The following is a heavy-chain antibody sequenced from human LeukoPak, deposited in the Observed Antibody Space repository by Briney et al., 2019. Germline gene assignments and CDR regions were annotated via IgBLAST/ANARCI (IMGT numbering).Heavy chain of an antibody. CDR1: GGSFSGYY. CDR3: ARRGGTYYYDSSGYHYGKFGPYYFDY. CDR2: INHSGST. J-gene: IGHJ4*02. Sequence: PSETLSLTCAVYGGSFSGYYWSWIRQPPGKGLEWIGEINHSGSTNYNPSLKSRVTISVDTSKNQFSLKLSSVTAADTAVYYCARRGGTYYYDSSGYHYGKFGPYYFDYWGQGTLVTVSS. D-gene: IGHD3-22*01. V-gene: IGHV4-34*01.